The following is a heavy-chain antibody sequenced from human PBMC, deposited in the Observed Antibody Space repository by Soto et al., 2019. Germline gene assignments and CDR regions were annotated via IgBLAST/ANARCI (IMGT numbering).Heavy chain of an antibody. CDR1: GYTFTSYA. D-gene: IGHD6-13*01. CDR2: INAGNGNT. J-gene: IGHJ6*03. V-gene: IGHV1-3*01. Sequence: QVQLVQSGAEVKKPGASVKVSCKASGYTFTSYAMHWVRQAPGQRLEWMGWINAGNGNTKYSQKFQGRVTITRDTSASTAYMELSNLESEDTALYYCARGGGIAADTTGHYYFYYMDVWGKGTTVTVSS. CDR3: ARGGGIAADTTGHYYFYYMDV.